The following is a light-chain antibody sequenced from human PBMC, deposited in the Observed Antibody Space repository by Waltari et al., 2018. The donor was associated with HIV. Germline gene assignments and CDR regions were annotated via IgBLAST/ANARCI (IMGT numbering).Light chain of an antibody. V-gene: IGKV3-11*01. CDR1: QSVSSY. J-gene: IGKJ2*01. Sequence: EIVLKQYPVTLSLSPGERATLSCRASQSVSSYLAWYQQTPGQAPRLLIYDASNRAPGIPARFSGSGSGTDFTLTISSLEPEDFAVYYCQQRSNWYTFGQGTKLEIK. CDR2: DAS. CDR3: QQRSNWYT.